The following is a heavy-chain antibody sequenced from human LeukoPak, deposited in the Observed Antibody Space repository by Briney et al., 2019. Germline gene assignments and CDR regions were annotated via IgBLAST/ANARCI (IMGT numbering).Heavy chain of an antibody. J-gene: IGHJ4*02. D-gene: IGHD3-22*01. CDR1: GFTFSSYS. CDR2: ISSSSSYI. CDR3: ARSTMIVVVIKEFDY. Sequence: PGGSLRLSCAASGFTFSSYSMNWVRQAPGKGLEWVSSISSSSSYIYYADSVKSRFTISRDNAKNSLYLQMNSLRAEDTAVYYCARSTMIVVVIKEFDYWGQGTLVTVSS. V-gene: IGHV3-21*01.